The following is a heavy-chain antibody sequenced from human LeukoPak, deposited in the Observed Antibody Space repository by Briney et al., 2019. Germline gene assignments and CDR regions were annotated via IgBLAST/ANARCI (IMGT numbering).Heavy chain of an antibody. D-gene: IGHD2/OR15-2a*01. V-gene: IGHV3-33*05. CDR3: ARDSPRHCDSGRCFSGGMDV. Sequence: GGSLRLSCAASVLTFSSYAMYSVRGAPGEGLQWVAVILFDGGDKKYADSVKGRFTISRDNSKNPVYLQMSSVRVEDTAVYYCARDSPRHCDSGRCFSGGMDVWGKGTTVTVSS. CDR2: ILFDGGDK. CDR1: VLTFSSYA. J-gene: IGHJ6*04.